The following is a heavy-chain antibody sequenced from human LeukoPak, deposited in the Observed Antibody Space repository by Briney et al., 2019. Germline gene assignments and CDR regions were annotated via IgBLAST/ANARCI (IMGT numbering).Heavy chain of an antibody. J-gene: IGHJ6*03. CDR3: AVRKMIFGVVIEYYYYMDV. Sequence: GSSVKVSCKASGGTFSSYAISWVRQAPGQGLEWMGGIIPIFGTANYAQKFQGRVTITTDESTSTAYMELSSLRSEDTAVYYCAVRKMIFGVVIEYYYYMDVWGKGTTLTVSS. CDR1: GGTFSSYA. V-gene: IGHV1-69*05. CDR2: IIPIFGTA. D-gene: IGHD3-3*01.